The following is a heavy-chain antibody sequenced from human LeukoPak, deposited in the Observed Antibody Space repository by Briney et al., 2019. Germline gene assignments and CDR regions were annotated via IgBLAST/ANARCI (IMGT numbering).Heavy chain of an antibody. CDR2: IGSGGDT. V-gene: IGHV3-23*01. Sequence: GGSLRLSCAASGFTFSSYAMTWVRQSPGKGLEWVSVIGSGGDTYYSDSVQGRFTISRDNSKNTLYLQMNSLRAEDTAVYYCARDANSGRVPHWYFDLWGRGTLVTASS. J-gene: IGHJ2*01. CDR3: ARDANSGRVPHWYFDL. D-gene: IGHD5-12*01. CDR1: GFTFSSYA.